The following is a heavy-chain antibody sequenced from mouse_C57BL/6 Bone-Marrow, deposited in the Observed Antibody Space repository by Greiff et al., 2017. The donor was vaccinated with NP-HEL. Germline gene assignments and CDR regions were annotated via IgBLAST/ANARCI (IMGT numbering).Heavy chain of an antibody. D-gene: IGHD2-10*02. CDR1: GYTFTDYE. Sequence: QVQLKQSGAELVRPGASVTLSCKASGYTFTDYEMHWVKQTPAHGLEWIGAIDPETGGTAYNQKFKGKAILTADKSSSTAYMELRSLTSEDSAVYYCTRSSMGGGFAYWGQGTLVTVSA. J-gene: IGHJ3*01. V-gene: IGHV1-15*01. CDR2: IDPETGGT. CDR3: TRSSMGGGFAY.